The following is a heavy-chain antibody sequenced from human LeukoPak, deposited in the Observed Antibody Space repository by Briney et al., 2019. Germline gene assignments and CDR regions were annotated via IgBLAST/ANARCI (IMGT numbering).Heavy chain of an antibody. D-gene: IGHD6-13*01. CDR3: ARGSVIAAAGTDGYFDY. CDR2: IYYSGST. Sequence: SETLSLTCTVSGGSISSYYWSWIRQPPGKGLEWIGYIYYSGSTNYNPSLKSRVTISVDTSKNQFSLKLSSVTAADTAVYYCARGSVIAAAGTDGYFDYWSQGTLVTVSS. V-gene: IGHV4-59*08. CDR1: GGSISSYY. J-gene: IGHJ4*02.